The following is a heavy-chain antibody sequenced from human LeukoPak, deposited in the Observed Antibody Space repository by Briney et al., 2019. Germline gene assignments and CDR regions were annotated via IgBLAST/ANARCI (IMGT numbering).Heavy chain of an antibody. Sequence: SETLSLTCTVSGGSISRYYWSWIRQPPGKGLEWIGYIYYSGSTNYNPSLKSRVTISVDTSKNQFSLKLSSVTAADTAVYYCARRAYCGGDCLYFDYWGQGTLVTVSS. CDR3: ARRAYCGGDCLYFDY. CDR2: IYYSGST. V-gene: IGHV4-59*08. J-gene: IGHJ4*02. D-gene: IGHD2-21*02. CDR1: GGSISRYY.